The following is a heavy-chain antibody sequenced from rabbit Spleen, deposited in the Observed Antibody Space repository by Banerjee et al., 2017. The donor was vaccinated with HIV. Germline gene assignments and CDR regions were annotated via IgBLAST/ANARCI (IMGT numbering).Heavy chain of an antibody. CDR2: IYGGFIGST. Sequence: QEQLEESAGGLVKPGGTLTLTCTASGFSFSSAYYICWVRQAPGKGLELIACIYGGFIGSTWYASWAKGRFTISKASSTTVTLQMTSLTVADTATYFCARDSGTSFSSYGMDLWGPGTLVTVS. CDR1: GFSFSSAYY. V-gene: IGHV1S45*01. CDR3: ARDSGTSFSSYGMDL. D-gene: IGHD8-1*01. J-gene: IGHJ6*01.